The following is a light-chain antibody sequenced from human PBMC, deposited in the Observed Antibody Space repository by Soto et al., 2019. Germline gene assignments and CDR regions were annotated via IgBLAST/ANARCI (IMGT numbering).Light chain of an antibody. CDR3: QQRSNWPPLT. CDR1: QSVSSY. CDR2: DAS. Sequence: EIVLTQSPATLSLSPGERATLSCRASQSVSSYLAWYQQKPGQAPRLLIYDASNRATGIPARFSGSESGTDFTLTSISLEPEDFAFYYCQQRSNWPPLTFGGGTKVEIK. V-gene: IGKV3-11*01. J-gene: IGKJ4*01.